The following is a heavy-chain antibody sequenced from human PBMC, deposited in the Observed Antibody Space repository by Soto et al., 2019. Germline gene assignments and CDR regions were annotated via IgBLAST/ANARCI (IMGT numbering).Heavy chain of an antibody. V-gene: IGHV1-69*02. Sequence: QVQLVQSGAEVKKPGSSVKVSCKDSGGTFSSYTISWLRQAPGQGRAWMGRIIPSLGISNSAQKFQASVTITADKPTSRADMELSRLGSEDTAVYYCVVQLERRIAYWGQGTLVTAST. D-gene: IGHD1-1*01. CDR3: VVQLERRIAY. J-gene: IGHJ4*02. CDR1: GGTFSSYT. CDR2: IIPSLGIS.